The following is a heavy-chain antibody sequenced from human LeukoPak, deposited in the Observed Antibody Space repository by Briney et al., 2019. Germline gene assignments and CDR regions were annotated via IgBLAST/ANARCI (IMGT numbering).Heavy chain of an antibody. CDR3: ARELERRYMDV. Sequence: GGSLRLSCAASGFTVSSNYMSWVRQAPGKGLEWVSVIYSGGSTYYADSVKGRFTISRDNSKNTLYLQMNSLRAEDTAVYYCARELERRYMDVWGKGTTVTVSS. CDR2: IYSGGST. CDR1: GFTVSSNY. V-gene: IGHV3-53*01. D-gene: IGHD1-1*01. J-gene: IGHJ6*03.